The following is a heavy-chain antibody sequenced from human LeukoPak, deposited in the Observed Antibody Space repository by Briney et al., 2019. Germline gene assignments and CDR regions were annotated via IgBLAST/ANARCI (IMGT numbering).Heavy chain of an antibody. CDR3: ARNNYYDSSGYDY. J-gene: IGHJ4*02. CDR1: GFTFSAYS. D-gene: IGHD3-22*01. Sequence: GGSLRLSCAVSGFTFSAYSMNWIRQAPGKGLEWISSISDDSSHIYYADSVKGRFAISRDNAKNSVYLQMNSLRAEDTAVYYCARNNYYDSSGYDYWGQGTLVTVSS. CDR2: ISDDSSHI. V-gene: IGHV3-21*01.